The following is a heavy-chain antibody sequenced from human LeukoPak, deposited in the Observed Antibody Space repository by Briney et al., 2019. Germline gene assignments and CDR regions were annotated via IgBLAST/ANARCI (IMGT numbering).Heavy chain of an antibody. Sequence: SETLSLTCTVSGGSITPYYWSWIRQPPGKGLEWIGYIYYSGSTSYNPSLKSRVTISLDTSKNQFSLKLRPVTAADTAVYYCARGYSSGVPGYWGQGTLVTVSS. CDR1: GGSITPYY. CDR2: IYYSGST. D-gene: IGHD6-19*01. V-gene: IGHV4-59*01. CDR3: ARGYSSGVPGY. J-gene: IGHJ4*02.